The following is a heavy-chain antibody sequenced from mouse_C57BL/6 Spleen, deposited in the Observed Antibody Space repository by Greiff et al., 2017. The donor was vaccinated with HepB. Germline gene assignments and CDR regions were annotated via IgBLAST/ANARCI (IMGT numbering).Heavy chain of an antibody. CDR2: IDPSDSYT. V-gene: IGHV1-69*01. CDR3: ARLGSYDGYFDY. CDR1: GYTFTRYW. D-gene: IGHD2-3*01. J-gene: IGHJ2*01. Sequence: VQLQQSGAELVMPGASVTLSCKASGYTFTRYWMHWVKQRPGQGLEWIGEIDPSDSYTNYNQKFKGKSTLTVDKSSSTAYMQLSSLTSEDSAVYYCARLGSYDGYFDYWGQGTTLTVSS.